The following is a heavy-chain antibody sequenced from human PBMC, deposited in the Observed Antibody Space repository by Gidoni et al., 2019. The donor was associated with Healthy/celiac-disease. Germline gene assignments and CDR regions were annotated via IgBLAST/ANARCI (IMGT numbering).Heavy chain of an antibody. CDR1: GFPFSSYW. Sequence: EVQLVESGGGLVQPGGSLRLSCAASGFPFSSYWMSWVRQAPGKGLEWVANIKQDGSEKYYVDSVKGRFTISRDNAKNSLYLQMNSLRAEDTAVYYCARVGSGYTPGWFDPWGQGTLVTVSS. CDR2: IKQDGSEK. V-gene: IGHV3-7*01. J-gene: IGHJ5*02. CDR3: ARVGSGYTPGWFDP. D-gene: IGHD3-22*01.